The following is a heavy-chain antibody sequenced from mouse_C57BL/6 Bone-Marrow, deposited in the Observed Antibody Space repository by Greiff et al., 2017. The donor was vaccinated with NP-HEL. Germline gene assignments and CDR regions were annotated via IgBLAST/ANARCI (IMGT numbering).Heavy chain of an antibody. CDR2: IYPGSGNT. D-gene: IGHD2-12*01. Sequence: QVQLQQSGAELVRPGASVKLSCKASGYTFTDYYINWVKQRPGQGLEWIARIYPGSGNTYYNEKFKGKATLTAEKSSSTAYMQLSSLTSEDSAVYFCARSGHYSGGYYAMDYWGQGTSVTVSS. V-gene: IGHV1-76*01. CDR1: GYTFTDYY. CDR3: ARSGHYSGGYYAMDY. J-gene: IGHJ4*01.